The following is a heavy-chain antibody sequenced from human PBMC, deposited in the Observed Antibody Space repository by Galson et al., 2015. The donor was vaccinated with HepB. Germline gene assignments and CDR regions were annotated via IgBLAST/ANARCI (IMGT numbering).Heavy chain of an antibody. CDR1: GFTFSSYN. V-gene: IGHV3-21*01. D-gene: IGHD4-23*01. CDR2: ISSRSTYI. CDR3: ARDFGGNSGYFDD. Sequence: SLRLSCAASGFTFSSYNFNWVRQTPGKGPEWVASISSRSTYIYYADSIKGRFTISRDNSKNSLFLQMDSLTAEDTAFYYCARDFGGNSGYFDDWGQGTQVTVSS. J-gene: IGHJ4*02.